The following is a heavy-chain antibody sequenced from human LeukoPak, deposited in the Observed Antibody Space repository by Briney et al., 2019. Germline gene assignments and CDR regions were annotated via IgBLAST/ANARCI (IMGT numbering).Heavy chain of an antibody. CDR1: GYSFTSYW. J-gene: IGHJ3*02. Sequence: RGESQKISCKCSGYSFTSYWIGWVRQMPGKGLEWMGIVYPGDSDTRYSPSFQGQVTISAVKSFSTAYLQWSSLKASDTAMYYCARQSGGHAFDIWGQGTMVTVSA. D-gene: IGHD1-14*01. V-gene: IGHV5-51*01. CDR2: VYPGDSDT. CDR3: ARQSGGHAFDI.